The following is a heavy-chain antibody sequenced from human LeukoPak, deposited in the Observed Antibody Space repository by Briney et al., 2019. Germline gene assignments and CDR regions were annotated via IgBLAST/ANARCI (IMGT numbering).Heavy chain of an antibody. Sequence: GGSLRLSCVASGLTFSSYWMHWVRKDPRKGLVWVSRINGDGGNINYADSVRGRFTISRDNAKNTLYLQMNTLRVEDTAVYYCTRDLMDYDVSTGLHHYYMDVWGQGTTVTVSS. V-gene: IGHV3-74*01. J-gene: IGHJ6*02. CDR2: INGDGGNI. D-gene: IGHD3-9*01. CDR1: GLTFSSYW. CDR3: TRDLMDYDVSTGLHHYYMDV.